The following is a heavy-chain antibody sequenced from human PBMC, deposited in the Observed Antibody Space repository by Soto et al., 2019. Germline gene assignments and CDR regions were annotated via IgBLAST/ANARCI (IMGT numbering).Heavy chain of an antibody. CDR2: IYPGDSDT. Sequence: PGESLKISCKGSGYSFTSYWIGWVRQMPGKGLEWMGIIYPGDSDTRYSPSFQGQVTISADKSISTAYLQWSSLKASDTAMYYCARRSTAFDNYYYGMDVWGQGTTVTVSS. CDR1: GYSFTSYW. D-gene: IGHD1-1*01. CDR3: ARRSTAFDNYYYGMDV. V-gene: IGHV5-51*01. J-gene: IGHJ6*02.